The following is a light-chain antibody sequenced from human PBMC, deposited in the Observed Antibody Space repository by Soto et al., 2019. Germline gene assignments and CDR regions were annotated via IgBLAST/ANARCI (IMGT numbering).Light chain of an antibody. CDR1: QSVGSK. V-gene: IGKV3-15*01. CDR3: QQYNNWPPLT. CDR2: DVF. J-gene: IGKJ4*01. Sequence: EVVMTQSPATLSVSPGERATLSCRASQSVGSKLAWYQQKPGQAPRLLIFDVFTRATGIPARFSGSGSGTEFTLFISSLQSEDFAVYYCQQYNNWPPLTFGGGTKVDIK.